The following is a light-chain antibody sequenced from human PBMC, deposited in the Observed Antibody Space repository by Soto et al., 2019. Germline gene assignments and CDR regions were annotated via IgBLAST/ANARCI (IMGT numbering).Light chain of an antibody. J-gene: IGKJ2*01. CDR3: QQYYSSPKT. Sequence: DIVMTQYPDSLAVSLGARATINCKSSQSVLYSSNNKNYLASYQQNPGQPPKLLISWPSTRVSGVPDRFSGSGSVTDFTLTISSLQAEDVAVYYCQQYYSSPKTFGQGTKLEIK. V-gene: IGKV4-1*01. CDR1: QSVLYSSNNKNY. CDR2: WPS.